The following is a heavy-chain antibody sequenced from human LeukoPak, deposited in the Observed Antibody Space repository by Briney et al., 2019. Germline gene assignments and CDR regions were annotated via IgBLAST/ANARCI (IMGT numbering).Heavy chain of an antibody. D-gene: IGHD3-22*01. CDR2: IKEDGSEK. CDR3: AKAHPRGSGSVQS. CDR1: GFTFSTYW. V-gene: IGHV3-7*02. J-gene: IGHJ4*02. Sequence: GGSLRLSCAASGFTFSTYWMSWVRQAPGKGLEWVANIKEDGSEKNYADSVKGRFTISRDNAKNSLYLQMNSLRAEDTAVYYCAKAHPRGSGSVQSWGQGTLVTVSS.